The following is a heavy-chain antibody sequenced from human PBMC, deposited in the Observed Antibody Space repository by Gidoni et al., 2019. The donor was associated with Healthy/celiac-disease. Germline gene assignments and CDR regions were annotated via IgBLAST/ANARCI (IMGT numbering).Heavy chain of an antibody. CDR1: GGSISSYY. D-gene: IGHD3-3*01. V-gene: IGHV4-59*01. Sequence: QVQLQESGPGLVKPSETLSLTCTVSGGSISSYYWSWIRQPPGKGLEWIGYIYYSGSTNYNPSLKSRVTISVDTSKNQFSLKLSSVTAADTAVYYCARAVDFWSGYPFGYWGQGTLVTVSS. CDR2: IYYSGST. J-gene: IGHJ4*02. CDR3: ARAVDFWSGYPFGY.